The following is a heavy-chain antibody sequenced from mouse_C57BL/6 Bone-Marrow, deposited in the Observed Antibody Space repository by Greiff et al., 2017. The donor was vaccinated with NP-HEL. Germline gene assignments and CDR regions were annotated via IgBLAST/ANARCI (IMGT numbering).Heavy chain of an antibody. CDR2: IDPSGSYT. D-gene: IGHD1-1*01. J-gene: IGHJ2*01. CDR1: GYTFTSYW. Sequence: QVQLQQPGAELVKPGASVKLSCKASGYTFTSYWMQWVKQRPGQGLEWIGEIDPSGSYTNYNQKFKGKATLTVDTSSSTAYMQLSSLTAEDAAVYYCARNYGSTYWGQGTTLTVSS. V-gene: IGHV1-50*01. CDR3: ARNYGSTY.